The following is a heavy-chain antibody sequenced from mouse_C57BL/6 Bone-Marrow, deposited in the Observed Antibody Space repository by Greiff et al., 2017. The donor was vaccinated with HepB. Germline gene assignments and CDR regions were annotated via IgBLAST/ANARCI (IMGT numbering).Heavy chain of an antibody. D-gene: IGHD1-1*01. CDR3: ARCGYYYGWYFDV. CDR1: GYTFTDYY. V-gene: IGHV1-75*01. CDR2: IFPGSGST. J-gene: IGHJ1*03. Sequence: VQLQQPGAELVKPGASVKISCKASGYTFTDYYLNWVKQRPGQGLEWIGWIFPGSGSTYYNEKFKGKATLTVDKSSSTAYMLLSSLTSEDSAVYFCARCGYYYGWYFDVWGTGTTVTVSS.